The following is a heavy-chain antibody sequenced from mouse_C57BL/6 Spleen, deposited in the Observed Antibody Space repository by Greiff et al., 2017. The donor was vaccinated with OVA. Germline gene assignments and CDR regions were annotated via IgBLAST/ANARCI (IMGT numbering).Heavy chain of an antibody. V-gene: IGHV1-9*01. CDR1: GYTFTGYW. J-gene: IGHJ2*01. CDR3: AISSDGYYFDY. CDR2: ILPGRGST. Sequence: VQLQQSGAELMKPGASVKLSCKATGYTFTGYWIEWVKQRPGHGLEWIGEILPGRGSTNYNEKFKGKATFTADTSSNTAYMQLSSLTTEDSAIYYCAISSDGYYFDYWGQGTTRTVSS. D-gene: IGHD2-3*01.